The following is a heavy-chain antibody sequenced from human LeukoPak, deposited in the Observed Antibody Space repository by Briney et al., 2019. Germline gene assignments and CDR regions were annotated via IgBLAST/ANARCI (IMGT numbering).Heavy chain of an antibody. J-gene: IGHJ6*02. CDR2: IYYSGST. D-gene: IGHD2-15*01. V-gene: IGHV4-59*08. CDR1: GGSISSYY. Sequence: SETLSLTCTVSGGSISSYYWSWIRQPPGKGLEWIGYIYYSGSTNYNPSLKSRVTISVDTSKNQFSLKLSSVTAADTAVYYCARHTKYCSGGSCYSGYYYYGMDVWGQGTTVTVSS. CDR3: ARHTKYCSGGSCYSGYYYYGMDV.